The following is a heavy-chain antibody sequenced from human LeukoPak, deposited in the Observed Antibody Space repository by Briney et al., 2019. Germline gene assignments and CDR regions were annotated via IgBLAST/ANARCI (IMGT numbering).Heavy chain of an antibody. D-gene: IGHD3-10*01. CDR2: INPNSGAT. CDR1: TNTFTDYY. CDR3: ARGPYYYGSGSYTGNDY. J-gene: IGHJ4*02. Sequence: ASVKVSCKPSTNTFTDYYMHWLRQAPGQGLEWMEWINPNSGATNYAQKFQGRVTMTRDTSISTAYMELNRLRSDDTAVYYCARGPYYYGSGSYTGNDYWGQGTLVTVSS. V-gene: IGHV1-2*02.